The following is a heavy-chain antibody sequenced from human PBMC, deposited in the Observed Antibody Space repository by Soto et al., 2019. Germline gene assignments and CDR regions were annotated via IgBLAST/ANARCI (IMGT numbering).Heavy chain of an antibody. D-gene: IGHD2-15*01. CDR1: GFSVTNLA. CDR3: AKDDFPARGAAYFDY. J-gene: IGHJ4*02. V-gene: IGHV3-23*01. Sequence: GGSLGLACAACGFSVTNLAMGGVRQATGKGLEWVAGIGASGDITWYADSVKGRLSISRDNSKNTLYLQLNSLRFEDTAVYYCAKDDFPARGAAYFDYWGPGTLVTVSS. CDR2: IGASGDIT.